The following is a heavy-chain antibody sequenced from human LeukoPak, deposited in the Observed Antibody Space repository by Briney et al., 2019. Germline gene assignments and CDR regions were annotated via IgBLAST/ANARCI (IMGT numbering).Heavy chain of an antibody. CDR1: GFTFSSYG. CDR3: AKDSDVDYDILTGYYRYYFDY. V-gene: IGHV3-30*02. CDR2: IRYDGSNK. Sequence: GGSLRLSCAASGFTFSSYGMHWVRQAPGKGLEWVAFIRYDGSNKYYADSVKGRFTISRDNSKNTLYLQMNSLRAEDTAVYYCAKDSDVDYDILTGYYRYYFDYRGQGTLVTVSS. J-gene: IGHJ4*02. D-gene: IGHD3-9*01.